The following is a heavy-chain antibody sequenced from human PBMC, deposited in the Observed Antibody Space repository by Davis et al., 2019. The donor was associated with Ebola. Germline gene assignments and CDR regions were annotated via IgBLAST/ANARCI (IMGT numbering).Heavy chain of an antibody. D-gene: IGHD1-26*01. CDR1: GFTFSAYA. J-gene: IGHJ3*02. CDR3: AKDRSSGMYVVAFDM. V-gene: IGHV3-23*01. Sequence: GEFLKISCAASGFTFSAYAMTWVRQAPGKGLEWVSGISSGSDNTYYADSVKGRFTISRDNSKNTLFLQMNSLRVEDTATYYCAKDRSSGMYVVAFDMWGQGTMVTVSS. CDR2: ISSGSDNT.